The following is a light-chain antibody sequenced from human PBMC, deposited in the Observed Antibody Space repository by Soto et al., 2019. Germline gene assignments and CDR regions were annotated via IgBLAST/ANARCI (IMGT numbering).Light chain of an antibody. CDR1: KNDIGVYDF. J-gene: IGLJ1*01. V-gene: IGLV2-8*01. Sequence: QYVLTQPPSASGSPAQSVTISCTGTKNDIGVYDFVSWYQHHPGKAPRLIIYEVVQRPSGVPDRFSGSKSGNTASLTVSGLQAADEADYFCKSYAGSNTYVFGSGTKVTVL. CDR2: EVV. CDR3: KSYAGSNTYV.